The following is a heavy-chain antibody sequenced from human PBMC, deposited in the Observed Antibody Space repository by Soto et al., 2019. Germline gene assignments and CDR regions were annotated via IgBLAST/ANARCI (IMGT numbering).Heavy chain of an antibody. CDR1: GFTFSNAW. CDR3: TTLPTLGYCSSTSCYELGDAFDI. J-gene: IGHJ3*02. CDR2: IKSKTDGGTT. V-gene: IGHV3-15*01. Sequence: GGSLRLSCAASGFTFSNAWMSWVRRAPGKGLEWVGRIKSKTDGGTTDYAAPVKGRFTISRDDSKNTLYLQMNSLKTEDTAVYYCTTLPTLGYCSSTSCYELGDAFDIWGQGTMVTVSS. D-gene: IGHD2-2*01.